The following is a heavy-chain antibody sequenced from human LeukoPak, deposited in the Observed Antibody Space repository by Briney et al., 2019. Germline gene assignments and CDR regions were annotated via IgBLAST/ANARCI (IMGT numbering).Heavy chain of an antibody. CDR2: IYSGGST. Sequence: TGGSLRLSCAASGFTVSSNYMSWVRQAPGKGLEWVSVIYSGGSTYYADSVKGRFTISRDDSKNTLYLQMNSLRAEDTAVYSCARDSTGRYYFDYWGQGTLVTVSS. CDR3: ARDSTGRYYFDY. J-gene: IGHJ4*02. D-gene: IGHD1-26*01. CDR1: GFTVSSNY. V-gene: IGHV3-53*01.